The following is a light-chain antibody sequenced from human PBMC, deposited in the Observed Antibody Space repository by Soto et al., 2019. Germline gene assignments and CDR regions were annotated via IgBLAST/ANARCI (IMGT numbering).Light chain of an antibody. CDR1: QSVSSSY. CDR3: QQRSNWPPIT. V-gene: IGKV3D-20*02. Sequence: EIVLTQSPGTLSLSPGERATLSCRAIQSVSSSYLAWYQHKPGQAPRLLIYGASSRATGIPARFSGSGSGTDFTLTISSLEPEDFAVYYCQQRSNWPPITFGQGTRLEI. CDR2: GAS. J-gene: IGKJ5*01.